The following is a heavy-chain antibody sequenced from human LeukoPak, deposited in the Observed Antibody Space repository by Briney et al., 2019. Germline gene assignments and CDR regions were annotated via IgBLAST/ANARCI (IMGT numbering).Heavy chain of an antibody. Sequence: ASVNVSCKASGYTFTGYYMHWVRQAPGQGLEWMGWINPNSGGTNYAQKFQGWVTMTRDTSISTAYMELSRLRSDDTAVYYCARDLGLLWFGEPPVGAFDIWGQGTMVTVSS. CDR2: INPNSGGT. J-gene: IGHJ3*02. D-gene: IGHD3-10*01. V-gene: IGHV1-2*04. CDR1: GYTFTGYY. CDR3: ARDLGLLWFGEPPVGAFDI.